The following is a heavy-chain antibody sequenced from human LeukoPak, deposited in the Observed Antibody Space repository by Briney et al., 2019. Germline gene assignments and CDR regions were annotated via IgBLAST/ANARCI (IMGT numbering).Heavy chain of an antibody. J-gene: IGHJ4*02. Sequence: ASVKVSCKASGYTFTDYYIHWVRQAPGQGLEWMGWINPNSGDTKYAQTFQARVTMTRDTSISTAYMEVTGLGSEDTAVYYCARGGALGPPYFDYWGQGTLVTVSS. CDR1: GYTFTDYY. CDR3: ARGGALGPPYFDY. V-gene: IGHV1-2*02. CDR2: INPNSGDT. D-gene: IGHD3-16*01.